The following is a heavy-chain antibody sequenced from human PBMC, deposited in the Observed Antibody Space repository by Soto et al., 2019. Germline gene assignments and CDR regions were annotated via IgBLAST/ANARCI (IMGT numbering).Heavy chain of an antibody. D-gene: IGHD1-1*01. Sequence: GGSLRLPCAASGFTFSSYARSWVRQAPGKGLEWVSSISGSGGGTYYADSVKGRFTFSRDNSKNTLYLQMNSLRAEDTAEYYCAKFGMATTKRSPPYYIDYWGQGALVTVSS. V-gene: IGHV3-23*01. CDR3: AKFGMATTKRSPPYYIDY. CDR1: GFTFSSYA. CDR2: ISGSGGGT. J-gene: IGHJ4*02.